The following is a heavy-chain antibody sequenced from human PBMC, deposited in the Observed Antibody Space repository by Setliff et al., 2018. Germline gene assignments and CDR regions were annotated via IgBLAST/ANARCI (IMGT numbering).Heavy chain of an antibody. CDR1: GGSISSGNYF. V-gene: IGHV1-69-2*01. CDR2: VDPDDGET. CDR3: APGFFYGSQRSA. J-gene: IGHJ5*02. Sequence: TCTVSGGSISSGNYFWDWIRQPPGKGLEWMGFVDPDDGETVYAEEFQGRVAMTADTSTDTAYLQLSGLRSEDTAVYYCAPGFFYGSQRSAWGQGTLVTVSS. D-gene: IGHD3-10*01.